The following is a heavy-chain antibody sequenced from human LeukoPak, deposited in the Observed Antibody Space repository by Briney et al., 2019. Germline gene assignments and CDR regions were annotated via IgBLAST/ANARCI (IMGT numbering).Heavy chain of an antibody. D-gene: IGHD2-2*01. V-gene: IGHV3-15*01. J-gene: IGHJ5*02. Sequence: GGSLRLSCAASGFTFSNAWMSWVRQAPGKGLEWVGRIKSKTDGGATDYAAPVKGRFTISRDDSKNTLYLQMSSLKTEDTAVYYWTTYCSSTSCYPFDPCGEGTLVTVSS. CDR2: IKSKTDGGAT. CDR3: TTYCSSTSCYPFDP. CDR1: GFTFSNAW.